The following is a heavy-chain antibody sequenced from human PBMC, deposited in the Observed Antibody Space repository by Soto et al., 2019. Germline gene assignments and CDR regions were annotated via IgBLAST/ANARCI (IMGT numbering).Heavy chain of an antibody. D-gene: IGHD6-19*01. CDR2: IYYSGST. CDR3: ARHLWVAGTIRYGYFVY. J-gene: IGHJ4*02. CDR1: GGSISSSSYY. V-gene: IGHV4-39*01. Sequence: SETLSLTCTVSGGSISSSSYYWGWIRQPPGKGLEWVGSIYYSGSTYYNPSLKSRVTISVDTSKNQFSLKLSSVTAADTAVYYCARHLWVAGTIRYGYFVYWGQGTLVTVSS.